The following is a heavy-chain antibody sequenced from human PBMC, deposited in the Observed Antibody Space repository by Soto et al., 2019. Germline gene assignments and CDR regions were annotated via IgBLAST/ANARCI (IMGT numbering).Heavy chain of an antibody. CDR3: AKDFFPSITMVRGVIAYFDY. Sequence: PGGSLRLSCAASGFTFSSYAMSWVRQAPGKGLEWVSAISGSGGSTYYADSVKGRFTISRDNSKNTLYLQMNSLRAEDTAVYYCAKDFFPSITMVRGVIAYFDYWGQGTLVTVSS. CDR2: ISGSGGST. V-gene: IGHV3-23*01. D-gene: IGHD3-10*01. CDR1: GFTFSSYA. J-gene: IGHJ4*02.